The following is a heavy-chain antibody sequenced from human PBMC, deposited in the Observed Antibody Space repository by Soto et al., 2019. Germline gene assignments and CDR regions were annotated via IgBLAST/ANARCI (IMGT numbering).Heavy chain of an antibody. CDR2: ISGSGGST. CDR3: AKHLTGTTFLIYYYGMEV. V-gene: IGHV3-23*01. CDR1: GFTFSSYA. Sequence: GESLRLSCAASGFTFSSYAMSWVRQAPGKGLEWVSAISGSGGSTYYADSVKGRFTISRDNSKNTLYLQMNSLRAEDTAVYYCAKHLTGTTFLIYYYGMEVWGQGTTVTVSS. J-gene: IGHJ6*02. D-gene: IGHD1-7*01.